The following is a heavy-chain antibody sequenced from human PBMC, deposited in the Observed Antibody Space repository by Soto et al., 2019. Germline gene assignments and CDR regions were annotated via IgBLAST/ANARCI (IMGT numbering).Heavy chain of an antibody. Sequence: SETLSLTCAVYGGSFSGYYWSWIRQPPGKGLEWIGEINHSGSTNYNPSLKSRVTISVDTSKNQFSLKLSSVAAADTAVYYCARESNSGYDLGFQHWGQGTLVTVSS. D-gene: IGHD5-12*01. V-gene: IGHV4-34*01. CDR3: ARESNSGYDLGFQH. J-gene: IGHJ1*01. CDR1: GGSFSGYY. CDR2: INHSGST.